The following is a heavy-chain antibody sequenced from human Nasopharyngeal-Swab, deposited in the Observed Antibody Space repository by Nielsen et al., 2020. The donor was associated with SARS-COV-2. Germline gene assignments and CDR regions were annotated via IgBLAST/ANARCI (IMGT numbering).Heavy chain of an antibody. D-gene: IGHD6-13*01. CDR2: ISSSSSYI. CDR3: ARAGYSSSWNFYYRSSTAESDY. J-gene: IGHJ4*02. V-gene: IGHV3-21*01. Sequence: GESLKISCAASGFTFSSYSMNWVRQAPGKGLEWVSSISSSSSYIYYADSVKGRFTISRDNAKNSLYLQMNSLRAEDTAVYYCARAGYSSSWNFYYRSSTAESDYWGQGTLVTVSS. CDR1: GFTFSSYS.